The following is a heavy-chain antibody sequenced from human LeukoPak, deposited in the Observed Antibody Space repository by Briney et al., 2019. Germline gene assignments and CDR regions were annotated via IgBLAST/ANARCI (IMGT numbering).Heavy chain of an antibody. CDR1: GGSIRSYY. D-gene: IGHD3-10*01. J-gene: IGHJ5*02. V-gene: IGHV4-59*01. CDR2: IYYGGNT. CDR3: ARESPPSGWFDP. Sequence: KASETLSLTCTVSGGSIRSYYWSWIRQPPGKGLEWIGYIYYGGNTNYNPSLKSRVTMSLDTSKNQFSVKLSSVTAADTAVYYCARESPPSGWFDPWGQGTLVTVSS.